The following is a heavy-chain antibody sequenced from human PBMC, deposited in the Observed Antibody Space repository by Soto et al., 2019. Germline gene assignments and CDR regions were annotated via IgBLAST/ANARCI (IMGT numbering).Heavy chain of an antibody. V-gene: IGHV3-23*01. CDR3: ANRRRTIAAAGEIDY. J-gene: IGHJ4*02. CDR2: ISGSGGST. D-gene: IGHD6-13*01. Sequence: GGSLRLSCAASGFTFSGYAMSWVRQAPGKGLEWVSAISGSGGSTYYADSVKGRFTISRDNSKNTLYLQMNSLRAEDTAVYYCANRRRTIAAAGEIDYWGQGTLVTVSS. CDR1: GFTFSGYA.